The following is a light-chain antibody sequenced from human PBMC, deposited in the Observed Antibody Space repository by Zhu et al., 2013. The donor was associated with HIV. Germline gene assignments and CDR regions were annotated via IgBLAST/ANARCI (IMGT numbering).Light chain of an antibody. CDR3: QQYDDSPQT. J-gene: IGKJ1*01. CDR2: AAS. CDR1: QRVSSGH. V-gene: IGKV3-20*01. Sequence: EIVLTQSPGTLSLSPGERATLSCRASQRVSSGHLAWYQQKPGQAPRLLIYAASSRATGIPDRFSGSGSGTDFTLTISRLEPEDSAVYYCQQYDDSPQTFGQGTKVEIK.